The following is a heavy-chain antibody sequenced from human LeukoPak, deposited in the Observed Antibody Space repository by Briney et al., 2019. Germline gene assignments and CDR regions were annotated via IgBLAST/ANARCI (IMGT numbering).Heavy chain of an antibody. V-gene: IGHV4-59*01. CDR1: GGSISSYY. CDR2: IYYSGST. Sequence: SETLSLTCTVSGGSISSYYWSWIRQPPGKGLEWIGYIYYSGSTNYNPSLKSRVTISVDTSKNQFSLKLSSVTAADTAVYYCARAGVYSGSYYVLDYWGQGTLVTVSS. CDR3: ARAGVYSGSYYVLDY. J-gene: IGHJ4*02. D-gene: IGHD1-26*01.